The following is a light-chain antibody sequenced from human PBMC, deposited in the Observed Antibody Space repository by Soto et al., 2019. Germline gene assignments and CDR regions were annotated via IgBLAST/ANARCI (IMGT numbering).Light chain of an antibody. V-gene: IGLV1-40*01. J-gene: IGLJ1*01. Sequence: QSVLTHPPSVSGAPGQRVTISCTGSSSNIGAGYDVHWYQQLPGTAPKLLIYGNSNRPSGVPDRFSGPKSGTSASLAITGLQAEDEADYYCQSYDSSLSALYVFGTGTKVTVL. CDR2: GNS. CDR3: QSYDSSLSALYV. CDR1: SSNIGAGYD.